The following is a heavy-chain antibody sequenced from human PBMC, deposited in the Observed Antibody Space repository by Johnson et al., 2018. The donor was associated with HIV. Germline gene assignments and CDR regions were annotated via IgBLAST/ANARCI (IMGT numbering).Heavy chain of an antibody. Sequence: QVQLVESGGGLVQPGGSLRLSCAASGFTFTSYAMHWVRQAPGKGLEWVAFIRYDGSNKYYADSVKGRFTISRDNSKNTLYLQMNRLRAEDTAVYYCAKGDTVVGAKYAFDFWGQGTMVTVSS. J-gene: IGHJ3*01. CDR1: GFTFTSYA. D-gene: IGHD1-26*01. V-gene: IGHV3-30*02. CDR3: AKGDTVVGAKYAFDF. CDR2: IRYDGSNK.